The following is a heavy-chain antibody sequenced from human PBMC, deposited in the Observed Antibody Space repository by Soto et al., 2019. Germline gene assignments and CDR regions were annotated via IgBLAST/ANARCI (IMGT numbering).Heavy chain of an antibody. CDR2: IRNKAHSYST. J-gene: IGHJ4*02. CDR3: SNGYYQYFES. Sequence: GGSLRLACAVSGFTFGDHYMDWVRQAPGKGLEWVGRIRNKAHSYSTTYAASVKGRFTFSRDDSENTLYLQMNSLKTEDTAVYYCSNGYYQYFESWGQGTPVTVSS. D-gene: IGHD3-22*01. CDR1: GFTFGDHY. V-gene: IGHV3-72*01.